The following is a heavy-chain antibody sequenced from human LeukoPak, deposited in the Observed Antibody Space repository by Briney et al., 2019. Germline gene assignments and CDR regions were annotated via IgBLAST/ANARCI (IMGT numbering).Heavy chain of an antibody. CDR1: GFTFDDYA. Sequence: GGSLRLSCAASGFTFDDYAMHWVRQAPGKGLEWVSGISWNSGSIGYADSVKGRFTISRDNVKNSLYLRMNSLRAEDMALYYCAKDRSGSSSWDFDYWGQGTLVTVSS. CDR3: AKDRSGSSSWDFDY. J-gene: IGHJ4*02. V-gene: IGHV3-9*03. CDR2: ISWNSGSI. D-gene: IGHD6-13*01.